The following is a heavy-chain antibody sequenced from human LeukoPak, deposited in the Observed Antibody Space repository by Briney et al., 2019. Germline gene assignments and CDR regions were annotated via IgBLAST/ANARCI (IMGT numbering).Heavy chain of an antibody. CDR3: ARSYSPYYYDSSGHPYFDY. CDR1: GGSISSYY. J-gene: IGHJ4*02. D-gene: IGHD3-22*01. V-gene: IGHV4-59*01. Sequence: SETLSLTCTVSGGSISSYYWSWIRQPPGKGLEWIGYIYYSGSTNYNLSLKSRVTISVDTSKNQFSLKLGSVTAADTAVYYCARSYSPYYYDSSGHPYFDYWGQGTLVTVSS. CDR2: IYYSGST.